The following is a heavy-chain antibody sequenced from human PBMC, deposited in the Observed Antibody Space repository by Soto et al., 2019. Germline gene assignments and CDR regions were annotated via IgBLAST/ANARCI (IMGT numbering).Heavy chain of an antibody. V-gene: IGHV5-51*01. CDR2: IYPGDSDT. J-gene: IGHJ4*02. Sequence: PGESLKISCKGSGYSFTSYWIGWVRQMPGKGLEWMGIIYPGDSDTRYSPSFQGQVTISADKPISTAYLQWSSLKASDTAMYYCARCLDTKDTAMAIWGQGTLVTVSS. D-gene: IGHD5-18*01. CDR1: GYSFTSYW. CDR3: ARCLDTKDTAMAI.